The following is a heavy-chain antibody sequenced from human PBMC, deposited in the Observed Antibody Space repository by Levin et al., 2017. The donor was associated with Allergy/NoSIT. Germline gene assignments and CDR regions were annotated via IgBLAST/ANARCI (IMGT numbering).Heavy chain of an antibody. CDR1: GFTFGDYA. CDR3: TRDGYYDSSGYYSPFDY. V-gene: IGHV3-49*03. CDR2: IRSKAYGGTT. Sequence: GGSLRLSCTASGFTFGDYAMSWFRQAPGKGLEWVGFIRSKAYGGTTEYAASVKGRFTISRDDSKSIAYLQMNSLKTEDTAVYYCTRDGYYDSSGYYSPFDYWGQGTLVTVSS. D-gene: IGHD3-22*01. J-gene: IGHJ4*02.